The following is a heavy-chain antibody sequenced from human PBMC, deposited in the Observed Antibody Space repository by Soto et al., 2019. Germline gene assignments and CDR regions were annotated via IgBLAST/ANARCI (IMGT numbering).Heavy chain of an antibody. CDR2: IYWDDDK. CDR1: GFSLSTSGVG. J-gene: IGHJ6*03. V-gene: IGHV2-5*02. D-gene: IGHD3-3*01. CDR3: AHSSGEILRFLSHQLAWYYYMDV. Sequence: GSGPTLVNPTQTLTLTCTFSGFSLSTSGVGVGWIRQPPGKALEWLALIYWDDDKRYSPSLKSRLTITKDTSKNQVVLTMTNMDPVDTATYYCAHSSGEILRFLSHQLAWYYYMDVWGKGTTVTVSS.